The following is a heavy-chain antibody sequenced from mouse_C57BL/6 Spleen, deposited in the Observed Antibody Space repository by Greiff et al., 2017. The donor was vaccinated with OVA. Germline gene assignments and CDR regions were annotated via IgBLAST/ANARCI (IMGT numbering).Heavy chain of an antibody. D-gene: IGHD2-12*01. V-gene: IGHV3-1*01. CDR3: ASASYDFAMDY. J-gene: IGHJ4*01. CDR2: ISYSGST. Sequence: EVQLQESGPGMVKPSQSLSLTCTVTGYSITSGYDWHWIRHFPGNKLEWMGYISYSGSTNYNPSLKSRISITHDTSKNHFFLKLNSVTTEDTATYYCASASYDFAMDYWGQGTSVTVSS. CDR1: GYSITSGYD.